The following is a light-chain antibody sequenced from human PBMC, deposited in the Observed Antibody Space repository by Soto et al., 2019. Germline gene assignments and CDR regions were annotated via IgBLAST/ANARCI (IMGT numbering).Light chain of an antibody. CDR1: SSDVGGYNY. J-gene: IGLJ2*01. Sequence: QSALTQPSSVSGSPGQSITVSCTGTSSDVGGYNYVSWYQQHPGKAPKLMIYYVSNRPSGVSNRFSGSKSGNTASLTISGVQAEDEANYYCSSFTSTSTVIFGGGTKLTVL. CDR3: SSFTSTSTVI. V-gene: IGLV2-14*01. CDR2: YVS.